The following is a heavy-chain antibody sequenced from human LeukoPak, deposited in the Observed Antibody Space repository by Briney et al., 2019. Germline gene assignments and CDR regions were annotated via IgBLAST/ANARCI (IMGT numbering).Heavy chain of an antibody. J-gene: IGHJ4*02. V-gene: IGHV3-21*04. CDR1: GFTFSSYS. CDR3: AKDLARWRWLQVADY. D-gene: IGHD5-24*01. Sequence: PGGSLRLSCAASGFTFSSYSMNWVRQAPGKGLEWVSSISSSSSYIYYADSVKGRFTISRDNSKNTLYLQMNSLRAEDTAVYYCAKDLARWRWLQVADYWGQGTLVTVSS. CDR2: ISSSSSYI.